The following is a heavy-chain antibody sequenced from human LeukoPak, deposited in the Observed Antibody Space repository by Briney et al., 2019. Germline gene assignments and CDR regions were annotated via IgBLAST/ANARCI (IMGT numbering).Heavy chain of an antibody. CDR3: ARGEIVDTTSWFDP. D-gene: IGHD5-18*01. CDR1: GGSISSGGYS. CDR2: IYHSGST. J-gene: IGHJ5*02. V-gene: IGHV4-30-2*01. Sequence: SQTLSLTCAVSGGSISSGGYSWSWIRQPPGKGLEWIGYIYHSGSTYYNPSLKSRVTISVDRSKNQFSLKLSSVTAADTAVYYCARGEIVDTTSWFDPWGQGTLVTVSS.